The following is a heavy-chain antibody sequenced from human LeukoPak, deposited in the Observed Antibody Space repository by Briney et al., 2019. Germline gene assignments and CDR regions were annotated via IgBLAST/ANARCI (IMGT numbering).Heavy chain of an antibody. V-gene: IGHV3-64D*06. Sequence: PGGSRRLSCSASGFIFSSYAMHWVRQAPGKGLEYVSGISSNGVSRYFADSVKGRFTISRDNSKNTLYLQMSSLRAEDTAVYYCVKGGMATIDAFDIWGQGTMVTVSS. D-gene: IGHD5-24*01. CDR2: ISSNGVSR. CDR3: VKGGMATIDAFDI. CDR1: GFIFSSYA. J-gene: IGHJ3*02.